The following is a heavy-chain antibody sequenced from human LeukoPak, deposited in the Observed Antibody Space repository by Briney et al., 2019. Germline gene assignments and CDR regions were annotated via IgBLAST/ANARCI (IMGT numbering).Heavy chain of an antibody. Sequence: SETLSLTCAVYGGSFSGYYWSWIRQPPGKGLDWIGEINHSGSTNYNPSLKSRVTISVDTSKNQFSLKLSSVTAADTAVYYCARGHYSNYASFDYWGQGTLVTVSS. D-gene: IGHD4-11*01. CDR3: ARGHYSNYASFDY. CDR2: INHSGST. J-gene: IGHJ4*02. CDR1: GGSFSGYY. V-gene: IGHV4-34*01.